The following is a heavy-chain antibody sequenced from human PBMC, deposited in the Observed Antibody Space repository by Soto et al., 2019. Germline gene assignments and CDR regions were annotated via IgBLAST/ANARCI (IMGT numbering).Heavy chain of an antibody. V-gene: IGHV6-1*01. CDR1: GDSVSSNSAA. D-gene: IGHD1-26*01. J-gene: IGHJ4*02. CDR3: ARGSYPIEPSGFDY. Sequence: SQTLSLTCAISGDSVSSNSAALNWIRQSPSRGLEWLGRTYYRSKWYNDYAVSVKSRITINPDTSKNQFSLQLNSVTPEDTAVYYCARGSYPIEPSGFDYWGQGTLVTVSS. CDR2: TYYRSKWYN.